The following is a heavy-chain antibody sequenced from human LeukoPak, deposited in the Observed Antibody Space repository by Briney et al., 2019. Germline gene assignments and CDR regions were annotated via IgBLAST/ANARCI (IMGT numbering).Heavy chain of an antibody. CDR3: ARPVWFGELFFDY. V-gene: IGHV1-2*02. Sequence: GASVKVSCKASGYTFTGYYMHWVRQAPGQGLEWMGWINPNSGGTNYAQKFQGRVTMTRDTSISTAYKELSRLRSDDTAVYYCARPVWFGELFFDYWGQGTLVTVSS. CDR1: GYTFTGYY. D-gene: IGHD3-10*01. J-gene: IGHJ4*01. CDR2: INPNSGGT.